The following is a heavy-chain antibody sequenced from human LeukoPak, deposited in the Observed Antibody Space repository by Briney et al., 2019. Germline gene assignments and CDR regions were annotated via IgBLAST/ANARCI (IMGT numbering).Heavy chain of an antibody. CDR3: ARVSLRANYYYYYYMDV. CDR1: GFTFDDYA. V-gene: IGHV3-9*01. Sequence: GGSLRLSCAASGFTFDDYAMHWVRQAPGKGLEWVSGISWNSGSIGYADSVKGRFTISRDNSKNTLYLQMNSLRAEDTAVYYCARVSLRANYYYYYYMDVWGKGTTVTISS. D-gene: IGHD5/OR15-5a*01. J-gene: IGHJ6*03. CDR2: ISWNSGSI.